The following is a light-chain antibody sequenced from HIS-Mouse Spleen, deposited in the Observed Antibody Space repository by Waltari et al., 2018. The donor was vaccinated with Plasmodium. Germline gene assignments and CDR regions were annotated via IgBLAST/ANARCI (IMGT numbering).Light chain of an antibody. J-gene: IGLJ1*01. V-gene: IGLV2-11*01. CDR3: CSYAGSYTFV. CDR2: DVS. Sequence: PRSVSGSPGQSVTISCTGTSSDVGGYNYVSWYQQHPGKAPKLMIYDVSKRPPGVPDRFSGSKSGNTAALTISGLQAEDEADYYCCSYAGSYTFVFGTGTKVTVL. CDR1: SSDVGGYNY.